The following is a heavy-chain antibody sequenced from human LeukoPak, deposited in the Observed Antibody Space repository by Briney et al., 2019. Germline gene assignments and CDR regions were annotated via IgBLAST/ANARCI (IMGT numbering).Heavy chain of an antibody. Sequence: GESLKISCKGSGYSLTSYWIGWVRQMPGKGLEWMGIIYPGDSDTRYSPSFQGRVTISADKSISTAYLQWSSLKASDTAMYYCARHRAVCSSTSCHLRNYYYYMDVWGKGTTVTVSS. J-gene: IGHJ6*03. V-gene: IGHV5-51*01. CDR2: IYPGDSDT. CDR3: ARHRAVCSSTSCHLRNYYYYMDV. D-gene: IGHD2-2*01. CDR1: GYSLTSYW.